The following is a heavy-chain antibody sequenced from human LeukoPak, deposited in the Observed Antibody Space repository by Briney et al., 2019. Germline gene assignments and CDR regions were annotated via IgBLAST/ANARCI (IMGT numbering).Heavy chain of an antibody. CDR3: ASYVAGSHDSYEYFQH. V-gene: IGHV3-7*01. D-gene: IGHD1-26*01. J-gene: IGHJ1*01. CDR1: GFTFSSYW. Sequence: GGSLRLSCAASGFTFSSYWMSWVRQAPGKGLEWVANIKQGGSEKYYVDSVKGRFTISRDNAKNSLYLQMNSLRAEDTAVYYCASYVAGSHDSYEYFQHWGQGTLVTVSS. CDR2: IKQGGSEK.